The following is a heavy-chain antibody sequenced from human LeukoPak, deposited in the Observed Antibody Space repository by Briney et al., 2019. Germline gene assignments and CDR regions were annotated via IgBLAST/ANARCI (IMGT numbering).Heavy chain of an antibody. CDR3: ARGMDDSSGYFPH. Sequence: SETLSLTCTVSGDSISSYYWSWIRQPPGKGLEWIGYIHYSGSTNYNPSLKSRVTISVDTSKNQFSLKLSSVTAADTAVYYCARGMDDSSGYFPHWGQGTLVTVSS. J-gene: IGHJ4*02. CDR1: GDSISSYY. CDR2: IHYSGST. V-gene: IGHV4-59*01. D-gene: IGHD3-22*01.